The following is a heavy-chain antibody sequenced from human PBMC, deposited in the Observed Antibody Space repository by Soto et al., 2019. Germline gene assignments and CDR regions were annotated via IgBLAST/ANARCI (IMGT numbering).Heavy chain of an antibody. J-gene: IGHJ4*02. Sequence: SETLSLTCTVSGGSIYRSGYYWGWIRRPPGRGLEWTGNIDYNGVTYSNPSLKSRVTISRDTSKNQFSLKLTSVTAADTALYYCGKVLVGATGHTDSDSWGPGTLVTVSS. CDR1: GGSIYRSGYY. D-gene: IGHD2-15*01. CDR3: GKVLVGATGHTDSDS. CDR2: IDYNGVT. V-gene: IGHV4-39*01.